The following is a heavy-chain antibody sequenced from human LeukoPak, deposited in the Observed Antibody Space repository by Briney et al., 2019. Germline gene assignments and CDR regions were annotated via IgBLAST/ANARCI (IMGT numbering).Heavy chain of an antibody. CDR2: IYSGGST. CDR1: GFTVSSNY. J-gene: IGHJ5*02. V-gene: IGHV3-53*05. Sequence: GGSLRLSCAASGFTVSSNYMTWVRQAPGKGLEWVSVIYSGGSTYYADSVKGRFTISRDNSKNTLYLQMNSLRAEDTAVYHCASGITATNNSFDPWGQGTLVTVSS. CDR3: ASGITATNNSFDP. D-gene: IGHD1-20*01.